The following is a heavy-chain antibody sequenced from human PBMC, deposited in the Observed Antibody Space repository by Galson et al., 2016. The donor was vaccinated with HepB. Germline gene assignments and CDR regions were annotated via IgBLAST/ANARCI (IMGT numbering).Heavy chain of an antibody. CDR2: ISFDGNNK. Sequence: LRLSCAASGFTFSSYGMYWVRQAPGKGLEWVAVISFDGNNKYYADSVKGRFTISRDNSKNTLYLQMNNLRVEDTAVYYCVKEGAWFGGDWFDPWGQGTLVIVSS. V-gene: IGHV3-30*18. CDR1: GFTFSSYG. CDR3: VKEGAWFGGDWFDP. J-gene: IGHJ5*01. D-gene: IGHD3-10*01.